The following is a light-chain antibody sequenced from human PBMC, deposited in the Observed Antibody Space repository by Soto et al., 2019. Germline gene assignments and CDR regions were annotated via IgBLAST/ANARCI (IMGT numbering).Light chain of an antibody. J-gene: IGKJ1*01. V-gene: IGKV1-5*03. CDR1: QSINNW. CDR3: QQHERFPRT. CDR2: KES. Sequence: DIQMTQSPSTLSASVGDRVTITCRASQSINNWLAWYQQKPGKAPKLFIFKESTLEIGVPSRFSGSGSGTEFTLSISSLQPDDFGTYFGQQHERFPRTFGKGTKVKMK.